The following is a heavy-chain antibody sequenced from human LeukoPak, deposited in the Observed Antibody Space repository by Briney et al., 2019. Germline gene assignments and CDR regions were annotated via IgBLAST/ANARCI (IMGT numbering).Heavy chain of an antibody. V-gene: IGHV3-23*01. CDR2: IGSVGDST. CDR3: AKDIQLST. J-gene: IGHJ3*01. Sequence: PGGSLRLSCAASGFTFSSYAMTWVRQAPGKGLEWVSLIGSVGDSTYYADSVKGRFTISRDNSENTLSLQMNSLRVEDTAIYYCAKDIQLSTWGLGTMVTVSS. D-gene: IGHD5-24*01. CDR1: GFTFSSYA.